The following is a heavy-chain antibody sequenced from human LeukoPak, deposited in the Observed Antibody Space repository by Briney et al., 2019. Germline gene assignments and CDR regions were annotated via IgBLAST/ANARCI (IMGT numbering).Heavy chain of an antibody. V-gene: IGHV3-23*01. CDR3: AKPARTDYADY. D-gene: IGHD1-14*01. CDR1: GFTFSNYG. CDR2: LSSSGGST. J-gene: IGHJ4*02. Sequence: WGSLRLSCAASGFTFSNYGMNWVRQAPGKGLEWVSALSSSGGSTYYADSVKGRVTISRDNSKNTLYLQMNSLRAEDTAVYYCAKPARTDYADYWGQGALVTVSS.